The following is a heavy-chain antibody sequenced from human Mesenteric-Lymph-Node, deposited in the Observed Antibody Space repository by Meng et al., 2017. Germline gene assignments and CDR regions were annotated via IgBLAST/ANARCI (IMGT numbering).Heavy chain of an antibody. Sequence: SETLSLTCTVSGGSISSYYWSWIRQPAGKGLEWIGRIYTSGSTNYNPSLKSRVTMSVDTSKNQFSLKLSSVTAADTAVYYCAQGYCSGGSCYLGMWDWGQGTLVTVSS. CDR2: IYTSGST. J-gene: IGHJ4*02. CDR3: AQGYCSGGSCYLGMWD. V-gene: IGHV4-4*07. D-gene: IGHD2-15*01. CDR1: GGSISSYY.